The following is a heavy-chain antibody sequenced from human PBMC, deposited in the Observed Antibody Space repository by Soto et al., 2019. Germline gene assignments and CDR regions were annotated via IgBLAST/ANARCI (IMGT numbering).Heavy chain of an antibody. J-gene: IGHJ5*02. V-gene: IGHV4-59*01. D-gene: IGHD6-13*01. CDR1: GGSISSYY. Sequence: SETLSLTCTVSGGSISSYYWSWIRQPPGKGLEWIGYIYYSGSTNYNPSLKSRVTISVDTSKNQFSLKLSSVTAADTAVYYCARANEQQLANWFDPWGQGTLVTVSS. CDR3: ARANEQQLANWFDP. CDR2: IYYSGST.